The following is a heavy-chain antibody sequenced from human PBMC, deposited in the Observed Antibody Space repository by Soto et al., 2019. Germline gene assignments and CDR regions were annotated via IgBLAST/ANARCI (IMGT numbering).Heavy chain of an antibody. J-gene: IGHJ6*02. CDR2: ISAYNGNT. Sequence: QVPLVQSGAEVKKPGASVKVSCKASGYTFTSYGISWVRQAPGQGLEWMGWISAYNGNTNYAQKLQGRVTMTTDTSTSTAYMELRSLRSDDTAVYYCARQKDIAMVSRYYYYGMDVWGQGTTVTVSS. V-gene: IGHV1-18*04. D-gene: IGHD5-18*01. CDR1: GYTFTSYG. CDR3: ARQKDIAMVSRYYYYGMDV.